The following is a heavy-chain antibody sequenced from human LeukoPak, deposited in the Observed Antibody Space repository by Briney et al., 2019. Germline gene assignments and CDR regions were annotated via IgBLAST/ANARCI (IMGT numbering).Heavy chain of an antibody. J-gene: IGHJ4*02. CDR2: INPSGGST. D-gene: IGHD3-10*01. CDR3: ARDRDYYGSGSFFFDY. Sequence: GASVKVSCKASGYTFTSYYMHWVRQAPGQGLEWMGIINPSGGSTSYAQKFQGRVTMTRDTSTSTVYTELSSLRSEDTAVYYCARDRDYYGSGSFFFDYWGQGTLVTVSS. CDR1: GYTFTSYY. V-gene: IGHV1-46*01.